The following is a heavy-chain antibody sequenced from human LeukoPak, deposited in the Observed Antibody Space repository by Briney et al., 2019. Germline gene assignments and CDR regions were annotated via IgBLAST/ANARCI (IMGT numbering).Heavy chain of an antibody. CDR1: GYTFTSYG. J-gene: IGHJ5*02. CDR3: ASGLGELPADWFDP. V-gene: IGHV1-18*01. Sequence: ASVKVSCKASGYTFTSYGISWVRQAPGQGLEWMGWISAYNGNTNYAQKLQGRVTMTTDTSTSTAYMELSRLRSDDTAVYYCASGLGELPADWFDPWGQGTLVTVSS. CDR2: ISAYNGNT. D-gene: IGHD3-10*01.